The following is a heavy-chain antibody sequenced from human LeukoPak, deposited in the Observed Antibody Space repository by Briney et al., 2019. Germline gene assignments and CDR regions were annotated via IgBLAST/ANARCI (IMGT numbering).Heavy chain of an antibody. CDR3: ARWTSPRGYSYGGASDAFDI. Sequence: SETLSLTCTVSGGSISSGDYYWSWIRQPPGKGLEWIGYIYYSGSTYYNPSLKSRVTISVDTSKNQFSLKLSSVTAADTAVYYCARWTSPRGYSYGGASDAFDIWGQGTMVTVSS. D-gene: IGHD5-18*01. J-gene: IGHJ3*02. CDR2: IYYSGST. CDR1: GGSISSGDYY. V-gene: IGHV4-30-4*01.